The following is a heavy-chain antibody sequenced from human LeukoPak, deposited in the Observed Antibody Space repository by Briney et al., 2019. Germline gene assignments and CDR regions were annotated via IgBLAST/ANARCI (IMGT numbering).Heavy chain of an antibody. Sequence: SETLSLTCTVSGGSISNDGYYWSWIRQHPGKGLEWIGYIYYSGSTYYNPSLKSRVTMSVDTSKNQFSLKLSSVTAADTALYYCARDGGASQDLFLDFWGQGALVTVSS. V-gene: IGHV4-31*03. CDR2: IYYSGST. CDR3: ARDGGASQDLFLDF. D-gene: IGHD3-16*01. CDR1: GGSISNDGYY. J-gene: IGHJ4*02.